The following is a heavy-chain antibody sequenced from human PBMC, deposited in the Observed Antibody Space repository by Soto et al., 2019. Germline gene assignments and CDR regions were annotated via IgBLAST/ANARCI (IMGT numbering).Heavy chain of an antibody. Sequence: SVKVSCKASGGTFSSYAISWVRQAPGQGLEWMGGIIPISGKAGYAQKFQGRVTITGNASTSTAYMELSSLRSEDTAVYYCARDLGYCSGGSCRNWFDPWGQGTLVTVSS. D-gene: IGHD2-15*01. CDR1: GGTFSSYA. CDR3: ARDLGYCSGGSCRNWFDP. V-gene: IGHV1-69*13. J-gene: IGHJ5*02. CDR2: IIPISGKA.